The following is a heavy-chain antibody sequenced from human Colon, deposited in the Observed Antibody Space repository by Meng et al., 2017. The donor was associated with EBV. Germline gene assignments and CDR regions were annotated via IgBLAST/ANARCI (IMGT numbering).Heavy chain of an antibody. J-gene: IGHJ4*02. Sequence: QVQLQESGPGLVKPSGTRSLTCAAPGGSISGPNWWSWVRQPPGKRLEWIGEIYHSGSANYNPSLKSRVTISVDKSKNQFSLKLSSVTAADTAVYYCASLGYCSGGTCLAFDSWGQGSLVTVSS. CDR3: ASLGYCSGGTCLAFDS. CDR2: IYHSGSA. CDR1: GGSISGPNW. V-gene: IGHV4-4*02. D-gene: IGHD2-15*01.